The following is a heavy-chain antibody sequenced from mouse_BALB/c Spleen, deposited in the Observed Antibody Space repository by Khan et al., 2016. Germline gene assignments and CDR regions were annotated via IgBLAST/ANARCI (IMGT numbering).Heavy chain of an antibody. D-gene: IGHD1-1*01. CDR3: ARDYGSSYPRYYFDY. V-gene: IGHV3-2*02. CDR1: GYSITSDYA. CDR2: ISYSGST. Sequence: EVQLVESGPGLVKPSQSLSLTCTVTGYSITSDYAWNWIRQFPGNKLEWMGYISYSGSTSYNPSLKSRISITRDTSKNQFFLQLNPVTTEDTATYYSARDYGSSYPRYYFDYWGQGTTLTVSS. J-gene: IGHJ2*01.